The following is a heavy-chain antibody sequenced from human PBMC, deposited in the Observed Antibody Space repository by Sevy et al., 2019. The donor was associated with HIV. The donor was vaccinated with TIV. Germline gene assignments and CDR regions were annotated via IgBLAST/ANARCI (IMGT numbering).Heavy chain of an antibody. J-gene: IGHJ4*02. CDR1: GGSISSYY. D-gene: IGHD2-15*01. Sequence: SETLSLTCTVSGGSISSYYWSWIRQPPGKGLEWIGYIYYSGSTNYNPSLKSRVTISVDTSKNQFSLKLSSVTAADKAVYYCARQEGDIVVAYFDYWGQGTLVTVSS. V-gene: IGHV4-59*08. CDR2: IYYSGST. CDR3: ARQEGDIVVAYFDY.